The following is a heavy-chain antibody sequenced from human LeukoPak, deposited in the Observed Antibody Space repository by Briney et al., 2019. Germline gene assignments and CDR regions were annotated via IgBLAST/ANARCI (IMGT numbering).Heavy chain of an antibody. J-gene: IGHJ4*02. D-gene: IGHD3-10*01. CDR3: ASGDHYYGSGSPTFDY. Sequence: SETLSLTCTVSGGSISSYYWSWIRQPAGKGLEWIGRIYTSGSTNYNPSLKSRVTMSVDTSKNQFSLKLSSVTAADTAVYYCASGDHYYGSGSPTFDYWGQGTLVTVSS. CDR2: IYTSGST. V-gene: IGHV4-4*07. CDR1: GGSISSYY.